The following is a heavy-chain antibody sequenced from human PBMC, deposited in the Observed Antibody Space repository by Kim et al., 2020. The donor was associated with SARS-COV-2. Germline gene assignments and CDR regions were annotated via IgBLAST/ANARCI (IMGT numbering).Heavy chain of an antibody. Sequence: YTPSLKSRVTISVDTSKSQFSLKLSSVTAADTAVYYCARLRSTMDLYFDYWGQGTLVTVSS. J-gene: IGHJ4*02. D-gene: IGHD1-1*01. V-gene: IGHV4-59*08. CDR3: ARLRSTMDLYFDY.